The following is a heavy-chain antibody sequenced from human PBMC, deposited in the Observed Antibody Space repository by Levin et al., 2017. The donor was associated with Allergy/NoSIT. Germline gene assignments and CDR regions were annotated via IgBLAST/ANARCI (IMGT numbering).Heavy chain of an antibody. CDR1: GGSFSGYY. V-gene: IGHV4-34*01. D-gene: IGHD3-3*01. CDR2: INHSGST. CDR3: ARAIFGVVIKARGYFDR. J-gene: IGHJ2*01. Sequence: SQTLSLPCAVYGGSFSGYYWSWIRQPPGKGLEWIGEINHSGSTNYNPSLKSRVTISVDTSKNQFSLKLSSVTAADTAVYYCARAIFGVVIKARGYFDRWGRGTLVTVSS.